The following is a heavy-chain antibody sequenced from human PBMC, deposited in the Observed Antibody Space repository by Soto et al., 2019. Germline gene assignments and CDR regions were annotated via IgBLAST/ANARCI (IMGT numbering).Heavy chain of an antibody. CDR1: GFTVSSNY. Sequence: GGSLRLSCAASGFTVSSNYMSWVRQAPGKGLEWVSVIYSGGSTYYADSVKGRFTISRDNSKNTLYLQMNSLRAEDTAVYYCASSTRYYYGMDVWGQGTTVTVSS. D-gene: IGHD2-2*01. CDR3: ASSTRYYYGMDV. CDR2: IYSGGST. V-gene: IGHV3-53*01. J-gene: IGHJ6*02.